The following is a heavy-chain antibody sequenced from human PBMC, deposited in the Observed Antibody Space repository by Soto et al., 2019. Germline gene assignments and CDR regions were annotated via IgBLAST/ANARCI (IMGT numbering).Heavy chain of an antibody. Sequence: GGSLRLSCAASGFTFSSYWLSWVRQAPGKGLEWVANIKQDGSEKYYVDSVKGRFTISRDNAKNSLYLQMNGRRAEDPAVYYCARGRFAANWGKGTLVAVSS. CDR3: ARGRFAAN. V-gene: IGHV3-7*01. CDR1: GFTFSSYW. D-gene: IGHD3-10*01. CDR2: IKQDGSEK. J-gene: IGHJ4*02.